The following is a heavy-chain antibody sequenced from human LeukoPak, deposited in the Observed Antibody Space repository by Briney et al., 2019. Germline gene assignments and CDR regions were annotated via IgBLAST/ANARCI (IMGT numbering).Heavy chain of an antibody. V-gene: IGHV3-23*01. CDR1: GFTFSSYA. D-gene: IGHD6-13*01. Sequence: GGSLRLSCAASGFTFSSYAMSWVRQAPGKGLEWVSAISGSGGSTYYADSVKGRFTISRDNSKNTLYLQMNSLRAEDTAVYYCAAKYSSSWYVSYYFDYWGQGTLVTVSS. CDR3: AAKYSSSWYVSYYFDY. CDR2: ISGSGGST. J-gene: IGHJ4*02.